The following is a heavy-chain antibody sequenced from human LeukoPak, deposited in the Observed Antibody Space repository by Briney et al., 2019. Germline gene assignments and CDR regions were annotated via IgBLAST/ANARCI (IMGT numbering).Heavy chain of an antibody. CDR3: AKDSGSDAFDI. V-gene: IGHV3-30*18. J-gene: IGHJ3*02. Sequence: GGSLRLSCAASGFTFSSYGMHWARQAPGKGLEWVAVISYDGSNKYYADSVKGRFTISRDNSKNTLYLQMNSLRAEDTAVYYCAKDSGSDAFDIWGQGTMVTVSS. CDR1: GFTFSSYG. CDR2: ISYDGSNK.